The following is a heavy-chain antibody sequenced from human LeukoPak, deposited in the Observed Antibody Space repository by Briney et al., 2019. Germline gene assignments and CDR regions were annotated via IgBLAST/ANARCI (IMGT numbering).Heavy chain of an antibody. V-gene: IGHV4-34*01. CDR1: GGSFSGYY. CDR3: ARAQPPGIAVAGTDY. Sequence: PSETLSLTCAVYGGSFSGYYWSCIRQPPGKGLEWIGEINHSGSTNYNPSLKSRVTISVDTSKNQFSLKLSSVTAADTAVYYCARAQPPGIAVAGTDYWGQGTLVTVSS. CDR2: INHSGST. J-gene: IGHJ4*02. D-gene: IGHD6-19*01.